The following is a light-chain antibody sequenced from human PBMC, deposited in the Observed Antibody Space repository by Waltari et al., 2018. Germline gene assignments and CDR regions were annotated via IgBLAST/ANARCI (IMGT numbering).Light chain of an antibody. CDR1: QGISSS. CDR3: LQHSSYPYT. J-gene: IGKJ2*01. Sequence: DIQMTQFPSAMFALVGNRVTINCRASQGISSSLAWFQLNPGKVPKRLIYAASILQSGVPSRFSGSRSGTQFTLTISSLQPEDFATYYCLQHSSYPYTFGQGTKLEIK. CDR2: AAS. V-gene: IGKV1-17*03.